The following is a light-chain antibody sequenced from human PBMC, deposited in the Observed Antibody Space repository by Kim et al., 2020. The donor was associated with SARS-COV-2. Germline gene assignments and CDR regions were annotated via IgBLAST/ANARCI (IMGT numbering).Light chain of an antibody. V-gene: IGKV1-39*01. CDR1: QSISSY. CDR2: AAS. Sequence: ASVGDRVTITGRASQSISSYLSWYQQKPGKAPKLLIYAASSLQSGVPLRFSGSGSGTEYTLTISSLQPEDFATYYCQHSYTTPRTFGQGTKVDIK. CDR3: QHSYTTPRT. J-gene: IGKJ1*01.